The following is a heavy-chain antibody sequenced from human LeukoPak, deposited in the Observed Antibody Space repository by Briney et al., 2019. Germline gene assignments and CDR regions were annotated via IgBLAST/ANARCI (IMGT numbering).Heavy chain of an antibody. D-gene: IGHD3-10*01. V-gene: IGHV3-23*01. CDR2: ISGSGGST. CDR1: GFTFSSYA. J-gene: IGHJ6*02. Sequence: GGSLRLSCAASGFTFSSYAMSWVRQAPGKGLEWVSAISGSGGSTYYADSVKGRFTISRDNSKNTLYLQMNSLRAEDTAVYYCAKDREWFGELYSYGMDVWGQGTTVTVSS. CDR3: AKDREWFGELYSYGMDV.